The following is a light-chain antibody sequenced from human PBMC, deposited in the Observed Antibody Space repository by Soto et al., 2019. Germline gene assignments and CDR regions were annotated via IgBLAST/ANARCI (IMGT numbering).Light chain of an antibody. V-gene: IGKV3-15*01. CDR3: QQYSNWPLT. CDR2: GAS. J-gene: IGKJ4*01. Sequence: EIVMTQSPVPLSVSPGERATLSCRASQSVTNSYLAWYQQKPGQAPRLLIFGASTRAAGIPARFSGSGSGTEFTLTISSLQSEDFAVYYCQQYSNWPLTFGGGTKVDI. CDR1: QSVTNSY.